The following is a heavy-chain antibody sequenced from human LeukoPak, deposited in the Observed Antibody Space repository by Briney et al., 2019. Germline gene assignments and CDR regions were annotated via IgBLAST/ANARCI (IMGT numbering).Heavy chain of an antibody. D-gene: IGHD3-10*01. CDR3: ASPSRGSGSLDY. CDR2: IYYSGST. V-gene: IGHV4-39*01. CDR1: GGSISSSSYY. J-gene: IGHJ4*02. Sequence: SETLSLTCTVSGGSISSSSYYWGWIRQPPGKGLEWIGSIYYSGSTYYNPSLKSRVTISVDTSKNQFSLKLSSVTAADTAVYYCASPSRGSGSLDYWGQGTLVTVSS.